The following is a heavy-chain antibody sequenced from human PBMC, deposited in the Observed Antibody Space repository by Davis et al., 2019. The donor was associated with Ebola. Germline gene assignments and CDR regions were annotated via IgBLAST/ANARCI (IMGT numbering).Heavy chain of an antibody. CDR2: IYYSGST. CDR1: GGSISSYY. J-gene: IGHJ4*02. V-gene: IGHV4-59*01. D-gene: IGHD5-18*01. CDR3: ARGLRGYSYGK. Sequence: PSETLSLTCTVPGGSISSYYWSWIRQPPGKGLEWIGYIYYSGSTNYNPSLKSRVTISVDTSKNHFSLKLSSVTAADTAVYYCARGLRGYSYGKWGQGTLVTVSS.